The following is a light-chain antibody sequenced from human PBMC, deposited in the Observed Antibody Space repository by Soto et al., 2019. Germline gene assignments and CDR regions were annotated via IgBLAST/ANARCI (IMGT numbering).Light chain of an antibody. CDR2: DVS. J-gene: IGLJ1*01. CDR1: ISDVGGYNY. Sequence: QSVRTQPASVSGSPGQSITISCTGTISDVGGYNYVSWYQQHPGKAPKLMIFDVSNRPSGVSNRFSGSKSGYTASLTISGLQAEYEADYYCSSYTSSSTYVFGTGTEVTVL. V-gene: IGLV2-14*03. CDR3: SSYTSSSTYV.